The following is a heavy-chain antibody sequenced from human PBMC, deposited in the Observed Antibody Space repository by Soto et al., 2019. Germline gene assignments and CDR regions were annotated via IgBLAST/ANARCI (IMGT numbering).Heavy chain of an antibody. J-gene: IGHJ6*03. Sequence: ASVKVSCKASGYTFTSYDISWVRQATGQGLEWMGWMNPNSGNTGYAQKFQGRVTMTRNTSISTAYMELSSLRSEDTAVYYCARLYSVYAQLDNYYYYYYMDVWGKGTTVTVSS. V-gene: IGHV1-8*01. D-gene: IGHD5-12*01. CDR1: GYTFTSYD. CDR3: ARLYSVYAQLDNYYYYYYMDV. CDR2: MNPNSGNT.